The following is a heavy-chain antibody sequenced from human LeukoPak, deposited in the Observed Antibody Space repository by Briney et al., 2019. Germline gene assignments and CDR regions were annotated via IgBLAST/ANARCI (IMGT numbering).Heavy chain of an antibody. D-gene: IGHD1-7*01. Sequence: GGSLKLSCAASGFTFSGSAMHWVRQASGKGLEWVGRIRSKANSYATAYAASVKGRFTISRDDSKNTAYLQMNSLKTEDTAVYYCTRLTGRGDWNYAGNWFDPWGQGTLVTVSS. CDR3: TRLTGRGDWNYAGNWFDP. CDR2: IRSKANSYAT. J-gene: IGHJ5*02. CDR1: GFTFSGSA. V-gene: IGHV3-73*01.